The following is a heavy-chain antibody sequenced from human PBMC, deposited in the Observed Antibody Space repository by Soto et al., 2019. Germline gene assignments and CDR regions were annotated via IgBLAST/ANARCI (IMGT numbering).Heavy chain of an antibody. Sequence: SEALSLTCAVYCGSFSGYYWSWIRQPPGKGLEWIGEINHSGSTNYNPSLKSRVTISVDTSKNQFSLKLSSVTAADTAVYYCARGGRYCSSTSCYRFGYYYYGMDVWGQGTTVTVSS. V-gene: IGHV4-34*01. D-gene: IGHD2-2*01. CDR1: CGSFSGYY. CDR2: INHSGST. CDR3: ARGGRYCSSTSCYRFGYYYYGMDV. J-gene: IGHJ6*02.